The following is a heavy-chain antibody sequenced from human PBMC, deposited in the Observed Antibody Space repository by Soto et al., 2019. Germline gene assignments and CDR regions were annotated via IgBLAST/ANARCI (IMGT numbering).Heavy chain of an antibody. CDR1: GFTFSSYA. CDR3: ARTTHPGGYSYGYPYYYYGMDV. J-gene: IGHJ6*02. D-gene: IGHD5-18*01. CDR2: ISYDGSNK. V-gene: IGHV3-30-3*01. Sequence: GGSLRLSCAASGFTFSSYAMHWVRQAPGKGLEWVAVISYDGSNKYYADSVKGRFTISRDNSKNTLYLQMNSLRAEDTAVYYCARTTHPGGYSYGYPYYYYGMDVWGQGTTVTVSS.